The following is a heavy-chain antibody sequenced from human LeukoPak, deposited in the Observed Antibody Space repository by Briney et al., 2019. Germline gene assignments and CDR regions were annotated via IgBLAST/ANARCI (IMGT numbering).Heavy chain of an antibody. D-gene: IGHD5-12*01. J-gene: IGHJ4*02. CDR2: INTNTGNP. CDR1: GYTFTGYY. CDR3: ARDGIYGGYEGGWYY. Sequence: ASVKVSCKASGYTFTGYYIHWVRQAPGQVLEWMGWINTNTGNPTYAQGFTGRFVFSLDTSVSTAYLQISSLKAEDTAVYYCARDGIYGGYEGGWYYWGQGTLVTVSS. V-gene: IGHV7-4-1*02.